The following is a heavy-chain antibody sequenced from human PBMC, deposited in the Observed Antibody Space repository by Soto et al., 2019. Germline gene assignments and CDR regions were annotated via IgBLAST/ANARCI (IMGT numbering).Heavy chain of an antibody. J-gene: IGHJ6*02. D-gene: IGHD3-10*01. Sequence: QVQLVQSGAEVKKPGSSVKVSCKASGGTFSSYAISWVRQAPGQGLEWMGGIIPIFGTANYAQKFQGRVTITADESTSTASMELRSLRSEDTAVYYCARGSRSSLFRYYYGMDVWGQGTTVTVSS. CDR1: GGTFSSYA. CDR2: IIPIFGTA. V-gene: IGHV1-69*01. CDR3: ARGSRSSLFRYYYGMDV.